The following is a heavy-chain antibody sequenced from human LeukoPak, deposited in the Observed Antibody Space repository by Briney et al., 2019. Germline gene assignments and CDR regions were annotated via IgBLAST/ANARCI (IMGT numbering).Heavy chain of an antibody. J-gene: IGHJ4*02. CDR1: GFTVSSNY. D-gene: IGHD3-10*01. CDR2: ISYDGSNK. V-gene: IGHV3-30*18. CDR3: AKDRGAGGSGSYPLYFDY. Sequence: GGSLRLFCAASGFTVSSNYMSWVRQAPGKGLEWVAVISYDGSNKYYADSVKGRFTISRDNSKNTLYLQMNSLRAEDTAVYYCAKDRGAGGSGSYPLYFDYWGQGTLVTVSS.